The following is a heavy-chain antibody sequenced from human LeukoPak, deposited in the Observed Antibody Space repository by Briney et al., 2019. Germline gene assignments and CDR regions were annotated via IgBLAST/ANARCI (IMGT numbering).Heavy chain of an antibody. V-gene: IGHV3-21*01. J-gene: IGHJ1*01. D-gene: IGHD6-19*01. CDR3: ATTRDSSGWYIYFQH. CDR2: ISSSSSYI. CDR1: GFTFSSYS. Sequence: KPGGSLRLSCAASGFTFSSYSMNWVRQAPGKGLEWVSSISSSSSYIYYADSVKGRFTISRDNSKNTLYLQMNSLRAEDTAVYYCATTRDSSGWYIYFQHWGQGTLVTVSS.